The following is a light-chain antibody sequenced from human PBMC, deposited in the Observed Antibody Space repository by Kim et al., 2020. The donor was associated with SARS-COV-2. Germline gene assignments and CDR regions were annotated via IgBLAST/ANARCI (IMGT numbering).Light chain of an antibody. J-gene: IGKJ5*01. V-gene: IGKV3-15*01. CDR1: QSVSNN. Sequence: SVSPGERATLSCRASQSVSNNLAWYQQKPGQAPRLLIYGASTRATGIPARFSSSGSGTEFTLTISSLQSEDFTVYYCQHYNNWPSFGQGTRLEIK. CDR2: GAS. CDR3: QHYNNWPS.